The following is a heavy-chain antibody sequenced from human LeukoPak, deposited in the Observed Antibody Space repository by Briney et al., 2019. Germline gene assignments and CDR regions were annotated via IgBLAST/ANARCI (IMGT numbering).Heavy chain of an antibody. CDR2: IREDGSEN. CDR3: ARGSIYCSSTSCYEFDY. V-gene: IGHV3-7*01. CDR1: GFTFSYYW. J-gene: IGHJ4*02. Sequence: GWALRLSCAASGFTFSYYWMSWVRQAPGKGLEWVANIREDGSENYYVDSLRGRFSISRDNAKNSLYLQMNSLRAEDTAVYYCARGSIYCSSTSCYEFDYWGQGILVTFSS. D-gene: IGHD2-2*01.